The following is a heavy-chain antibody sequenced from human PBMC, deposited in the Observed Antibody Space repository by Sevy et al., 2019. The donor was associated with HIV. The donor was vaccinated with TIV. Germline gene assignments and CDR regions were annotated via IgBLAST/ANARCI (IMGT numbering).Heavy chain of an antibody. V-gene: IGHV3-49*03. CDR1: GFTFGDYA. D-gene: IGHD3-22*01. CDR3: TRGMNSYYYDSSGYYSEYFQH. J-gene: IGHJ1*01. Sequence: GGSLRLSCTASGFTFGDYAMSWFRQAPGKELEWVGFIRSKAYGGTTEYAASVKGRFTISRDDSKSIAYLQMNSLKTEDTAVYYCTRGMNSYYYDSSGYYSEYFQHWGQGTLVTVSS. CDR2: IRSKAYGGTT.